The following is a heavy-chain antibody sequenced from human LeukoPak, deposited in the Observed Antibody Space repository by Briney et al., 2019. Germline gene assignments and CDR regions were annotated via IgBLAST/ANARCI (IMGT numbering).Heavy chain of an antibody. CDR2: MNPNSGNT. Sequence: ASVKVSCKASGYTFTSYDINWVRQATGQGLEWMGWMNPNSGNTGYAQKFQGRVTMTRNTSISTAYMELSSLRSEDTAVYYCARGPGGYYDSSGYRALDIWGQGTMVTVSS. CDR1: GYTFTSYD. J-gene: IGHJ3*02. D-gene: IGHD3-22*01. CDR3: ARGPGGYYDSSGYRALDI. V-gene: IGHV1-8*01.